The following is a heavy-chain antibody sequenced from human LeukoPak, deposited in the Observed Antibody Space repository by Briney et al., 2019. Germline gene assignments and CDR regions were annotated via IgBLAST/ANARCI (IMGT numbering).Heavy chain of an antibody. D-gene: IGHD5-24*01. CDR1: GFTFSSYS. CDR3: AINHRDGYSELGY. J-gene: IGHJ4*02. Sequence: GGSLRLSCAASGFTFSSYSMNWVRQAPGKGLEWVSSISSSSSYIYYADSVKGRFTISRDNAKNSLFLQMNSLRAEDTAVYYCAINHRDGYSELGYWGQGTLVTVSS. CDR2: ISSSSSYI. V-gene: IGHV3-21*01.